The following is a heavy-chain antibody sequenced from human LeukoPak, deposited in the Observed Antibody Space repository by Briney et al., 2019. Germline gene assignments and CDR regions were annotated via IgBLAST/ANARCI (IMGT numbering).Heavy chain of an antibody. CDR3: ARDLRGAMD. D-gene: IGHD2-15*01. Sequence: GGSLRLSCPAAGFTFSSYSMNWVRQAPGKGLEWDSYISGSGFTIYYADSVKGRFTISRDTAKNSLYLQMNSLRDEDTAVYYCARDLRGAMDWGQGTLVTVSS. CDR2: ISGSGFTI. CDR1: GFTFSSYS. J-gene: IGHJ4*02. V-gene: IGHV3-48*02.